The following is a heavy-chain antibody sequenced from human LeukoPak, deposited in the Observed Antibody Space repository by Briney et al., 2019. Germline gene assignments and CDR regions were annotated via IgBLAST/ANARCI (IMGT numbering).Heavy chain of an antibody. V-gene: IGHV1-8*01. CDR2: MNPNSGNT. CDR3: ARGLGGYYYDSSGICDY. CDR1: GYTFTSYD. J-gene: IGHJ4*02. D-gene: IGHD3-22*01. Sequence: ASVKVSCKASGYTFTSYDINWVRQATGQGLEWMGWMNPNSGNTGYAQKFQGRVTMTRNTSISTAYMELSSLRSEDTAAYYCARGLGGYYYDSSGICDYWGQGTLVTVSS.